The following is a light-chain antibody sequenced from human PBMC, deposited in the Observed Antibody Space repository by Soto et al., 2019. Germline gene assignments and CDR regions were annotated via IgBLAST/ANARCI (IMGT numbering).Light chain of an antibody. CDR2: AAS. CDR3: QKYNCGPFS. Sequence: DIQMTQSPSSLSSSVGDRVTITCRASQGISNYLVWYQEKPGKVPKLLIYAASTLQSGVKSRFSGSRPWTDFTPTISGLQPEAVAKNYCQKYNCGPFSFGGGTKVDIK. CDR1: QGISNY. J-gene: IGKJ3*01. V-gene: IGKV1-27*01.